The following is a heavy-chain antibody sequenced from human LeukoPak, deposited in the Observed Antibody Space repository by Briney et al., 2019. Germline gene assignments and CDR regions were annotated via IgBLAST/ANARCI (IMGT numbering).Heavy chain of an antibody. D-gene: IGHD3-22*01. CDR1: GFSFSNFA. CDR3: AKADSGMIEEAGAFDI. CDR2: ISDSGAIT. Sequence: GGSLRLSCVASGFSFSNFAMGWVRQAPGNGLEWVSVISDSGAITYYADSVKGRFTISRDNSRNTLYLQMNSLRVDDTAVYYCAKADSGMIEEAGAFDIWGQGTMVTVSS. J-gene: IGHJ3*02. V-gene: IGHV3-23*01.